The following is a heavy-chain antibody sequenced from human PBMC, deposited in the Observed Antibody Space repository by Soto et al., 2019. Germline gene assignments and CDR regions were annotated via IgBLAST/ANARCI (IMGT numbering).Heavy chain of an antibody. CDR2: INHSGST. V-gene: IGHV4-34*01. J-gene: IGHJ4*02. Sequence: QVHLQQWGAGQLKPSETLSLTCAVYGGSFSGYYWSWIRQPPGKGLEWIGEINHSGSTNYSPSLKSRVAISVDTSQNQFSLKLSSVTAADTAVYYCAAFHVLLWFGESPNRHLQYWGQGTLVTISS. CDR1: GGSFSGYY. D-gene: IGHD3-10*01. CDR3: AAFHVLLWFGESPNRHLQY.